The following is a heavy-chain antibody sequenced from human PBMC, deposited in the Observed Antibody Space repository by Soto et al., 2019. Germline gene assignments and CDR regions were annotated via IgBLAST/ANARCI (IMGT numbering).Heavy chain of an antibody. CDR3: AISQDRGGRTTFIY. CDR1: GVTFDDKS. V-gene: IGHV3-9*01. D-gene: IGHD3-16*01. J-gene: IGHJ4*02. CDR2: INWKSDI. Sequence: LTLGFAVSGVTFDDKSMHWVLQAPEKGLEWVSGINWKSDIGYADSVKGRFTISRDNAENSLYLQMNSLRAEDTALYYCAISQDRGGRTTFIYWGQGTQVTVSS.